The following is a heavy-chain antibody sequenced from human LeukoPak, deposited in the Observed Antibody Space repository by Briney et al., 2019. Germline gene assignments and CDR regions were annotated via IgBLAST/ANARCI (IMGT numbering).Heavy chain of an antibody. Sequence: PGGSLRLSCAASGFTFSDYWMSWVRQAPGKGLEWVANIKQDGSEKYYVDSVKGRFTISRVNAKSSLYLQMNSLRAEDTAVYYCATETNGRHYDYWGQGTLLTVSS. D-gene: IGHD1-14*01. CDR3: ATETNGRHYDY. V-gene: IGHV3-7*01. CDR1: GFTFSDYW. J-gene: IGHJ4*02. CDR2: IKQDGSEK.